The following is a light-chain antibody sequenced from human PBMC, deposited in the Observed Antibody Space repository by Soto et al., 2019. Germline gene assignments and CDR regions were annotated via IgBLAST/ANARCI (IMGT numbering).Light chain of an antibody. CDR3: VSYASNTTYV. Sequence: QSALAQPASVSDSPGQSITISCTGTSSDVGGSNFVSWYQQHPGKPPILIIYDVANRPSGVSNRFSGSKSGSTASLIISRLQTEDEADYYCVSYASNTTYVFGTGTK. V-gene: IGLV2-14*03. CDR2: DVA. J-gene: IGLJ1*01. CDR1: SSDVGGSNF.